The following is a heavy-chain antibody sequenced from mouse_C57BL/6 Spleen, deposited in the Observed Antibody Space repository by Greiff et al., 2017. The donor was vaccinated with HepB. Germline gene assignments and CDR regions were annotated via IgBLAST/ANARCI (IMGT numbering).Heavy chain of an antibody. V-gene: IGHV1-26*01. D-gene: IGHD3-1*01. J-gene: IGHJ4*01. CDR2: INPNNGGT. Sequence: EVQLQQSGPELVKPGASVKISCKASGYTFTDYYMNWVKQSHGKSLEWIGDINPNNGGTSYNQKFKGKATLTVDKSSSTAYMELRSLTSEDSAVYYCARSPSLRGYYAMDYWGQGTSVTVSS. CDR3: ARSPSLRGYYAMDY. CDR1: GYTFTDYY.